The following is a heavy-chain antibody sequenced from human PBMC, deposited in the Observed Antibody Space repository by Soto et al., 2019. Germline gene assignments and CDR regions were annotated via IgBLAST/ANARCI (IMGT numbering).Heavy chain of an antibody. D-gene: IGHD4-17*01. V-gene: IGHV4-61*01. CDR2: IYYSGST. Sequence: PSETLSLTSPVADGSVRSGSYYWSWIRQPPGKGLEWIGYIYYSGSTKYNPSLKSRVTISVDTSKNQFSLKLSSVTTADTAVYYCAREVDYGENWFDPWGQGTLVTVSS. CDR3: AREVDYGENWFDP. CDR1: DGSVRSGSYY. J-gene: IGHJ5*02.